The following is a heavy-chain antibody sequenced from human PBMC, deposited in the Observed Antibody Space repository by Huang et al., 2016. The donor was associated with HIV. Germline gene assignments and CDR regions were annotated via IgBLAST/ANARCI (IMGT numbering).Heavy chain of an antibody. CDR3: ARSEVLVTAVPFDH. CDR2: IYPADSGT. Sequence: EVQLVQSEAEVKKPGESLKISCRGSGYSFTNYWIGWVRQRPGEGLEWMVVIYPADSGTRYSPSFQGQVTFSADKSTRTAYVQWSSLQASDTAIYYCARSEVLVTAVPFDHWGQGTLVTVSS. J-gene: IGHJ4*02. CDR1: GYSFTNYW. V-gene: IGHV5-51*03. D-gene: IGHD2-21*02.